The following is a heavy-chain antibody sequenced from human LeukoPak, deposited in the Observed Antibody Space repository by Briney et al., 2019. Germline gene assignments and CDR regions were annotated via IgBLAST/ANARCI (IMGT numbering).Heavy chain of an antibody. CDR3: AKGGGWLYYFDY. Sequence: PGGSLRLSCAASGFTFDDYAMHWVRQAPGKGLEWVSGISWNSGSIGYADSVKGRFTISRDNSKNTLYLQMNSLRAADTAVYYCAKGGGWLYYFDYWGQGTLVTVSS. CDR1: GFTFDDYA. CDR2: ISWNSGSI. V-gene: IGHV3-9*01. D-gene: IGHD6-19*01. J-gene: IGHJ4*02.